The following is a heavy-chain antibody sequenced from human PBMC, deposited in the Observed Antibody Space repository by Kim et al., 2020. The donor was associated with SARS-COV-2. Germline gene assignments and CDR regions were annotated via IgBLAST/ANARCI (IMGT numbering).Heavy chain of an antibody. CDR2: IYYSGST. D-gene: IGHD6-13*01. Sequence: SETLSLTCTVSGGSISSSSYYWGWIRQPPGKGLEWIGSIYYSGSTYYNPSLKSRVTISVDTSKNQFSLKLSSVTAADTAVYYCARGLIAAAWEVNWFDPWGQGTLVTVSS. CDR1: GGSISSSSYY. CDR3: ARGLIAAAWEVNWFDP. V-gene: IGHV4-39*07. J-gene: IGHJ5*02.